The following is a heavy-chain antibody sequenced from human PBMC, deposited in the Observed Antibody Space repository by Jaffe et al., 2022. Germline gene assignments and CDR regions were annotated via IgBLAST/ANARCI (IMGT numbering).Heavy chain of an antibody. D-gene: IGHD4-17*01. Sequence: QVQLVQSGAEVKKPGASVKVSCKASGYTFTSYAMHWVRQAPGQRLEWMGWINAGNGNTKYSQKFQGRVTITRDTSASTAYMELSSLRSEDTAVYYCTIVTTVSNVRQGYYFDYWGQGTLVTVSS. CDR1: GYTFTSYA. V-gene: IGHV1-3*01. CDR2: INAGNGNT. J-gene: IGHJ4*02. CDR3: TIVTTVSNVRQGYYFDY.